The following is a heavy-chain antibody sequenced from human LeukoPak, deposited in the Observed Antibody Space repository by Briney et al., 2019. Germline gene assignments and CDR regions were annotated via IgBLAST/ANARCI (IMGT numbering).Heavy chain of an antibody. CDR3: ARAFRAAGTFVY. D-gene: IGHD6-13*01. Sequence: GGSLRLSCAASGFTVSSNYMSWVRQAPGKGLEWVSVIYSGGSTYYADSVKGRFTISRDNSKNTLYLQMNSLRAEGTAVYYCARAFRAAGTFVYWGQGTLVTVSS. J-gene: IGHJ4*02. CDR1: GFTVSSNY. CDR2: IYSGGST. V-gene: IGHV3-53*01.